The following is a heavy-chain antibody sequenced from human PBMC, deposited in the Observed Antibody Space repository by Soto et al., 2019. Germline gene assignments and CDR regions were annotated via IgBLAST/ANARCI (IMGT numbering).Heavy chain of an antibody. CDR2: ISGNGEII. D-gene: IGHD4-17*01. J-gene: IGHJ4*02. CDR3: ARDVDADFRTDFDY. CDR1: GFTFSDYY. V-gene: IGHV3-11*01. Sequence: GGSLRLSCAASGFTFSDYYIHWIRRAPGKGLEWISYISGNGEIIQYAASARGRFTISRDNAENSIYLEMDSLRAEDTALYYCARDVDADFRTDFDYWGRGTLVTVSS.